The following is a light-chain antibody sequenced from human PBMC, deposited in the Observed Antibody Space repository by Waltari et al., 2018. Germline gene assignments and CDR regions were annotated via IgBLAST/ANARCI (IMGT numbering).Light chain of an antibody. CDR1: HIGTKG. Sequence: SYVLTQLSSMSVAPGQTARIVCGGRHIGTKGVHWYQRKPGQAPLLVVSDDDVRPSAIPARFSGSNSGDTAYLSISSVEAEDEADYFCQVWDSHTVVFGGGTNLTVL. CDR3: QVWDSHTVV. J-gene: IGLJ2*01. V-gene: IGLV3-21*02. CDR2: DDD.